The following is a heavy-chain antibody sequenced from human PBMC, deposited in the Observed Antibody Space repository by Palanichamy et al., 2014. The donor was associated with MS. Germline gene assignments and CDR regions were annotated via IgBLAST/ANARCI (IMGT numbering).Heavy chain of an antibody. CDR1: GYTFTSYW. CDR2: IYPGDLDT. J-gene: IGHJ4*02. V-gene: IGHV5-51*01. CDR3: ARGNTESRFFDY. D-gene: IGHD2/OR15-2a*01. Sequence: KISCKGSGYTFTSYWIGWVRQMPGKSLELMGIIYPGDLDTRYSPSFQGQVTISADRSTTTAYLQWSSLEASDTAMYYCARGNTESRFFDYWGQGILVTVSS.